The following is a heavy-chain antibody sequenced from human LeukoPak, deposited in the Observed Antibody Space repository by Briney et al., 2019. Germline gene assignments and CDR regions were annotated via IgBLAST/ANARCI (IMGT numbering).Heavy chain of an antibody. CDR1: GYSISSGYY. CDR2: IYHSGST. D-gene: IGHD3-3*01. CDR3: ARGKTMEWLLYRYWFDP. V-gene: IGHV4-38-2*02. Sequence: SETLSLTCTVSGYSISSGYYWGWIRQPPGKGLEWIGSIYHSGSTYYNPSLKSRVTISVDTSKNQFSLKLSSVTAADTAVYYCARGKTMEWLLYRYWFDPWGQGTLVTVSS. J-gene: IGHJ5*02.